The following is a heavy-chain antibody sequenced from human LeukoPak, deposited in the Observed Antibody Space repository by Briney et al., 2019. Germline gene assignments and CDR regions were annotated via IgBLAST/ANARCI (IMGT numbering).Heavy chain of an antibody. D-gene: IGHD6-13*01. CDR3: ATDLPWSSSWYGVGY. Sequence: ASVKVSCKVSGYTLTELSMHWVRQAPGKGLEWMGGFDPEDGETIYAQKLQGRVTMTEDTSTDTAYMELSSLRSEDTAVYYCATDLPWSSSWYGVGYWGQGTLVTVSS. J-gene: IGHJ4*02. CDR2: FDPEDGET. V-gene: IGHV1-24*01. CDR1: GYTLTELS.